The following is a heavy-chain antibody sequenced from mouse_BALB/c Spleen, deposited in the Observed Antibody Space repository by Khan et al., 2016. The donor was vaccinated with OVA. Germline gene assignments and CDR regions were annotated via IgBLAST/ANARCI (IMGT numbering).Heavy chain of an antibody. Sequence: QVQLKESGAELVKPGASVKLSCKTSGYTFTSYYMYWVKQRPGQGLEWIGEIIPNNGGANFNEKFKSKATLTVDKSSSTAYMQLSSLTSEDSAVYYCTSSGYGSFAYWGQGTLVTVSA. V-gene: IGHV1S81*02. J-gene: IGHJ3*01. CDR2: IIPNNGGA. CDR1: GYTFTSYY. CDR3: TSSGYGSFAY. D-gene: IGHD2-2*01.